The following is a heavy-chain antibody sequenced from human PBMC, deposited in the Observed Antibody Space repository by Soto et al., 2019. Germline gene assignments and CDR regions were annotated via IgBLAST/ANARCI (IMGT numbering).Heavy chain of an antibody. V-gene: IGHV6-1*01. J-gene: IGHJ6*02. CDR3: VRVSCSGGTCLDGMDV. Sequence: PSQTLSLTCGISGDSVSSNGACWNWIRQSPSRGLEWLGRTYYRSKWFYDYAPSVESRMSITPDTSRNQFSLQLTSASPEDTAVYYCVRVSCSGGTCLDGMDVWGQGTTVTVSS. D-gene: IGHD2-15*01. CDR1: GDSVSSNGAC. CDR2: TYYRSKWFY.